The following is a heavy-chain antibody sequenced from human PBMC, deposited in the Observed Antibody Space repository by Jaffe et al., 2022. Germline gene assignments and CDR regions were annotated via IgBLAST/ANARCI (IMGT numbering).Heavy chain of an antibody. D-gene: IGHD1-1*01. J-gene: IGHJ4*02. Sequence: DVQLVQSGAEVKKPGESLTISCEASGYSFTMYWIGWVRQTPKRGLEWVGIIYPDDSDTRYSPSFEGQLTISADKSIDTAYLQWSSLKASDTATYFCVRQQTADYWGQGTQVTVSS. CDR2: IYPDDSDT. CDR3: VRQQTADY. CDR1: GYSFTMYW. V-gene: IGHV5-51*01.